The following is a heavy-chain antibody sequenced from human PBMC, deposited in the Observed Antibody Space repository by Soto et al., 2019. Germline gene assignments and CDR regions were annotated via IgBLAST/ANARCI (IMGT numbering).Heavy chain of an antibody. D-gene: IGHD3-22*01. J-gene: IGHJ3*02. CDR1: GFTFGNYW. V-gene: IGHV3-74*01. CDR3: ARDITMIVVVMGAFDI. CDR2: ISDYGRI. Sequence: GGSLRLSCAASGFTFGNYWMHWVRQAPGKGLVWVSRISDYGRINYADSVKDRFIISRDNSKNTLYLQMNSLRAEDTAVYYCARDITMIVVVMGAFDIWGQGTMVTVSS.